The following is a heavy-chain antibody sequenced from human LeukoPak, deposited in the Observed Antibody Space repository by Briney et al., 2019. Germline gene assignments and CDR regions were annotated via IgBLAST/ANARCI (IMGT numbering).Heavy chain of an antibody. CDR2: INPNSGGT. CDR3: ARGAMVRGVAEYFQH. CDR1: GYTFTGYC. D-gene: IGHD3-10*01. Sequence: ASVKVSCKASGYTFTGYCMHWVRQAPGQGLEWMGWINPNSGGTNYAQKFQGRVTMTRDTSISTAYMELSRLRSDDTAVYYCARGAMVRGVAEYFQHWGQGTLVTVSS. J-gene: IGHJ1*01. V-gene: IGHV1-2*02.